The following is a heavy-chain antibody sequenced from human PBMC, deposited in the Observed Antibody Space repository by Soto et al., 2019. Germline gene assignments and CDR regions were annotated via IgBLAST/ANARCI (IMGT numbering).Heavy chain of an antibody. J-gene: IGHJ4*02. V-gene: IGHV3-21*01. CDR3: ASLALSTTVTNFDY. CDR2: ISSSSSYI. Sequence: LSLTCAASGFTFSSYSMNWVRQAPGKGLEWVSSISSSSSYIYYADSVKGRFTISRDNAKNSLYLQMNSLRAEDTAVYYCASLALSTTVTNFDYWGQGTLVTVSS. D-gene: IGHD4-17*01. CDR1: GFTFSSYS.